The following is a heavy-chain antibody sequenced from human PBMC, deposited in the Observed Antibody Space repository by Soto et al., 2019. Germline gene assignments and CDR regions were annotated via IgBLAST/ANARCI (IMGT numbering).Heavy chain of an antibody. V-gene: IGHV3-30-3*01. CDR3: ARSQQTKLTSPLADP. CDR2: ISYDGNNK. J-gene: IGHJ5*02. D-gene: IGHD4-17*01. CDR1: GFTFSSYA. Sequence: QVQLVESGGGVVQPGRSLRLSCAASGFTFSSYAMHWVRQAPGKGLEWVTVISYDGNNKYYADSVEGRFTISRDNSKNTLYLHMKSLRTEDTGVYYCARSQQTKLTSPLADPWGQGTLVTVSS.